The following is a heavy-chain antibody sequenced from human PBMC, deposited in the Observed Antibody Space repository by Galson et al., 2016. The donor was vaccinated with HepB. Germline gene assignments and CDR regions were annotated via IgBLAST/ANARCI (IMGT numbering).Heavy chain of an antibody. CDR2: IKQDGSER. CDR1: GFFFPTYW. Sequence: SLRLSCAGSGFFFPTYWMTWVRQAPGKGLGWVANIKQDGSERYYVDSVKGRFTISRDNAKSSLYLQMNSLRAEDTAVYFCARLFRAEAGTVDYWGQGTLVTVSS. D-gene: IGHD6-13*01. J-gene: IGHJ4*02. CDR3: ARLFRAEAGTVDY. V-gene: IGHV3-7*01.